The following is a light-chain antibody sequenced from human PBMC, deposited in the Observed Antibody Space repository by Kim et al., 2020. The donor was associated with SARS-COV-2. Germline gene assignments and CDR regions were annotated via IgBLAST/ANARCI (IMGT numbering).Light chain of an antibody. J-gene: IGKJ1*01. CDR3: QQYNAYWT. V-gene: IGKV1-5*03. CDR1: QIISGW. CDR2: RAS. Sequence: AAVGDRVTITCRASQIISGWLAWYQQKPGKAPKLLIHRASTLESGVPSRCSGSGSGTEFALTISSVQPDDFATYYCQQYNAYWTFGQGTKVDI.